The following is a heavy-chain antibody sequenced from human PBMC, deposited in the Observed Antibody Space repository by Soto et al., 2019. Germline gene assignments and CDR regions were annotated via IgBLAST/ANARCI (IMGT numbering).Heavy chain of an antibody. CDR1: GYIFTDDY. V-gene: IGHV1-2*02. CDR2: INPNSGGT. J-gene: IGHJ5*02. Sequence: GTSVKVSCRASGYIFTDDYLNGVRQAPGQGLEWMGGINPNSGGTNYAKKFQGRVTMTTATSSNTGYMELRSLRSDDTAGYYCARGVPGAEAWFGPWGQGTLVTVSS. D-gene: IGHD2-2*01. CDR3: ARGVPGAEAWFGP.